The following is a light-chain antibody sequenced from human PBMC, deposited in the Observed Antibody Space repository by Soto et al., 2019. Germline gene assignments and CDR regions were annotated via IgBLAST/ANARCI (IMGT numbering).Light chain of an antibody. Sequence: DIQLTQSPSFLSASVGDRVTITCRASQGLDGNLAWYQQKPGKAPNLLIYSTSTLQSGVPSRFSGSGSGTEFSLTTSSLQPEDFATYYCQQFRSYPITFGQGTRLYIK. CDR3: QQFRSYPIT. CDR1: QGLDGN. J-gene: IGKJ5*01. V-gene: IGKV1-9*01. CDR2: STS.